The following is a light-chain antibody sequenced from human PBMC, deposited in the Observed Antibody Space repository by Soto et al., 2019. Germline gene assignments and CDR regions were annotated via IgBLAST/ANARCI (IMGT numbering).Light chain of an antibody. V-gene: IGLV2-14*03. CDR1: SSDVGGYNY. J-gene: IGLJ1*01. Sequence: QSVLTQPASVSGSPGQSITISCTGTSSDVGGYNYVSWYQHHPGKAPKLIIYDVSNRPSGVSNRFSGSKSGNTASLTISGLQPEDEADYYCSSYTTGNTCQIVFGTG. CDR2: DVS. CDR3: SSYTTGNTCQIV.